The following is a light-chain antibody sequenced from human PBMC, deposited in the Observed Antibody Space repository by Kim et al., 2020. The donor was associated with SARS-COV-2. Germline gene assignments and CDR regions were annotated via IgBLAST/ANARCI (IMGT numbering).Light chain of an antibody. CDR1: KLGDKY. Sequence: SYELTQPPSVSVSPGQTASITCSGDKLGDKYACWYQQKPGQSPVLVIYQDSKPPSGIPERFSGSNSGNTATLTISGTQAMDEADYYCQAWDSSTAVFGTGTKVTVL. CDR2: QDS. J-gene: IGLJ1*01. V-gene: IGLV3-1*01. CDR3: QAWDSSTAV.